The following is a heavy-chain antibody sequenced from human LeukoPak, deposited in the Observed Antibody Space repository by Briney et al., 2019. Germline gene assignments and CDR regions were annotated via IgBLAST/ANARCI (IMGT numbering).Heavy chain of an antibody. J-gene: IGHJ6*03. Sequence: SETLSLTCTVSGGSISSGSYYWSWIRQPAGKGLEWIGRIYTSGSTNYNPSLQSRVTISLDMSKNQFSLKMSSVTAADTAVYYSARDVTSPSGYMDVWGKGTTVTISS. CDR2: IYTSGST. CDR3: ARDVTSPSGYMDV. CDR1: GGSISSGSYY. V-gene: IGHV4-61*02. D-gene: IGHD3-10*01.